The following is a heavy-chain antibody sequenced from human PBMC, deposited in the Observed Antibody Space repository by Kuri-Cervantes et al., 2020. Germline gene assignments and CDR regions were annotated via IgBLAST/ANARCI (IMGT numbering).Heavy chain of an antibody. V-gene: IGHV1-69*13. CDR1: GGTFSSYA. D-gene: IGHD2-2*02. J-gene: IGHJ5*02. Sequence: SVKVSCKASGGTFSSYAISWVRQAPGQGLEWMGGIIPIFGTANYAQKFQGRVTITADESTSTAYMELSSLRSEDTAVYYCARDWADCSSTSCYSSNWFDPWGQGPLVTVSS. CDR3: ARDWADCSSTSCYSSNWFDP. CDR2: IIPIFGTA.